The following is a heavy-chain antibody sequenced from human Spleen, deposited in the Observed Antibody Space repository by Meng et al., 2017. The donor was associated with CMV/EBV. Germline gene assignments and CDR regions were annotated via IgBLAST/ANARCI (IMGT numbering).Heavy chain of an antibody. CDR3: ARVKPRYCSSTSCYRGWYFDF. Sequence: FSGSYWSWIRQPPGKGLEWIGEINHSGSTNYNPSLKSRVTISVDTSKNQFSLKLSSVTAADTAVYYCARVKPRYCSSTSCYRGWYFDFWGRGTLVTVSS. V-gene: IGHV4-34*01. J-gene: IGHJ2*01. CDR2: INHSGST. D-gene: IGHD2-2*01. CDR1: FSGSY.